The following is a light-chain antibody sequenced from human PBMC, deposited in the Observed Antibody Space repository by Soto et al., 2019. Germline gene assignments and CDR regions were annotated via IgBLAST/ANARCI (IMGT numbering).Light chain of an antibody. CDR2: AAS. V-gene: IGKV1-27*01. CDR1: QGIRNY. CDR3: QQYDNYPLT. J-gene: IGKJ4*01. Sequence: DIQMTQSPSSLSASVGDRVTITCRASQGIRNYLAWYQQRPGKVPKLLIYAASTLQSGVPSRFSGSGSGTDFTLTISSLQPEDIATYYCQQYDNYPLTFGGGTKVEIK.